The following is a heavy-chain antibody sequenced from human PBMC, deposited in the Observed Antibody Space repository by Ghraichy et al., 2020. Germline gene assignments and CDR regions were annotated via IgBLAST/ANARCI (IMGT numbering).Heavy chain of an antibody. D-gene: IGHD5-24*01. V-gene: IGHV3-15*01. CDR2: IKSEADGAAT. J-gene: IGHJ4*02. CDR3: TRRDGHRAGAKFFDF. CDR1: GFTFKNAW. Sequence: GGSLRLSCAAFGFTFKNAWMTWVRQAPGKGLEWIGRIKSEADGAATEYAAPVRGRFIISRDDSKNTLYLQMNNLKTEDTAVYYCTRRDGHRAGAKFFDFWGQGTLVTVSS.